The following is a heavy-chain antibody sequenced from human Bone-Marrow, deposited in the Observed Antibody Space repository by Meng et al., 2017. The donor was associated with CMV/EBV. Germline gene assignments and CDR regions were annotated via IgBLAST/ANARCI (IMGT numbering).Heavy chain of an antibody. V-gene: IGHV3-48*03. Sequence: GESLKISCAASGFTFSSYEMNWVRQAPGKGLEWVSYISSSGSSLYYADSVKGRFTISRDNAKNSLYLQMNSLRAEDTAVYYCARQAARLFMGWFDPWGQGTLVTVSS. CDR1: GFTFSSYE. D-gene: IGHD6-6*01. CDR2: ISSSGSSL. J-gene: IGHJ5*02. CDR3: ARQAARLFMGWFDP.